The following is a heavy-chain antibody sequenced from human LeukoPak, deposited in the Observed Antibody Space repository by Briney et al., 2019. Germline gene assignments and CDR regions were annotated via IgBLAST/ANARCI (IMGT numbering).Heavy chain of an antibody. CDR3: ARDPSYDSSGYEIDY. Sequence: GRSLRLSCAASGFTFSSYAMHWVRQAPGKGLEWVAVISYDGSNKYYADSVKGRFAISRDNSKNTLYLQMNSLRAEDTAVYCCARDPSYDSSGYEIDYWGQGTLVTVSS. CDR2: ISYDGSNK. J-gene: IGHJ4*02. CDR1: GFTFSSYA. D-gene: IGHD3-22*01. V-gene: IGHV3-30*09.